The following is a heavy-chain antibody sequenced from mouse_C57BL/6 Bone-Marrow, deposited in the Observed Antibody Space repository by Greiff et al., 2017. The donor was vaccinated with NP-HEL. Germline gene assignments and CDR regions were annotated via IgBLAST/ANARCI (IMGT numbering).Heavy chain of an antibody. V-gene: IGHV1-66*01. Sequence: QVQLQQSGPELVKPGASVKISRKASGYSFTSYYIHWVKQRPGQGLEWIGWIYPGSGNTKYNEKFKGKATLTADTSSSTAYMQLSSLTSEDSAVYYCARGTKGLFDYWGQGTTLTVSS. CDR2: IYPGSGNT. CDR3: ARGTKGLFDY. J-gene: IGHJ2*01. CDR1: GYSFTSYY. D-gene: IGHD1-3*01.